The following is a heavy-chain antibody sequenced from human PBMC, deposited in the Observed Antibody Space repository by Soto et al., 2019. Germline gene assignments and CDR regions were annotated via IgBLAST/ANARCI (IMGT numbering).Heavy chain of an antibody. D-gene: IGHD1-26*01. CDR3: AREWELESYYYYGMDV. J-gene: IGHJ6*02. CDR2: INPNSGGT. Sequence: ASVKVSCKASGYTFTGYYMHWVRQAPGQGLEWMGWINPNSGGTNYVQKFQGWVTMTRDKSTSTAYMELSSLRSEDTAVYYCAREWELESYYYYGMDVWGQGTTVTVSS. CDR1: GYTFTGYY. V-gene: IGHV1-2*04.